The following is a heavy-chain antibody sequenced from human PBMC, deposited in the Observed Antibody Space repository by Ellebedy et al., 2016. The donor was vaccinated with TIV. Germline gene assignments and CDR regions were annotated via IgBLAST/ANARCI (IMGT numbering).Heavy chain of an antibody. J-gene: IGHJ4*02. D-gene: IGHD6-25*01. Sequence: GESLKISCAASGFTFSSYGLDWVRQTPAKGLEWLSGISWSGGSTYYADSVKVRFTISRDNSKTTRYRPMDSLRAEDMAVYYCAKDAPRRHDYWGQGTLVTVSS. CDR3: AKDAPRRHDY. CDR1: GFTFSSYG. V-gene: IGHV3-23*01. CDR2: ISWSGGST.